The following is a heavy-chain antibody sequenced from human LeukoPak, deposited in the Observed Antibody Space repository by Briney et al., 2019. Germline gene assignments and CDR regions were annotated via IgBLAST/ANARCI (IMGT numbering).Heavy chain of an antibody. J-gene: IGHJ5*01. CDR1: GDSISSNNW. V-gene: IGHV4-4*02. Sequence: SETLSLTCAVSGDSISSNNWWSWVRQPPGKGLEWIGEIYHSGNTNYNPSLKSQVTISVDKSNNQFSLELSSVTAADTAVYYCAREKSTVTAGFDFWGQGTLVTVSS. CDR2: IYHSGNT. D-gene: IGHD4-17*01. CDR3: AREKSTVTAGFDF.